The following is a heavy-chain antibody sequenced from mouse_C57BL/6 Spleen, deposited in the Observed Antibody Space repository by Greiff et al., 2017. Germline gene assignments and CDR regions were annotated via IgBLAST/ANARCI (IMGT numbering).Heavy chain of an antibody. Sequence: EVQLVESGGDLVKPGASLKLSCAASGFTFSSYGMSWVRQTPDKRLEWVATISRGGSYTYYPDSVKGRFTISRDNAKSTLYLQMSSLKSEDTAMYYCARHEDYGSSDYWGQGTTLTVSA. J-gene: IGHJ2*01. D-gene: IGHD1-1*01. CDR3: ARHEDYGSSDY. V-gene: IGHV5-6*01. CDR2: ISRGGSYT. CDR1: GFTFSSYG.